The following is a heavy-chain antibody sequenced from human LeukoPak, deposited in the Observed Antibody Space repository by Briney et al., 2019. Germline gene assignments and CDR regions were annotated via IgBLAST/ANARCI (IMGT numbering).Heavy chain of an antibody. CDR3: ARGSRDDYVWGSYRPYYFDY. Sequence: VASVKVSCKASGYTFTSYGISWVRQAPGQGLEWMGWISAYNGNTNYAQKLQGRVTMTTDTSTSTAYMELRSLRSDDTAVYYCARGSRDDYVWGSYRPYYFDYWGQGTLVTVSS. CDR1: GYTFTSYG. J-gene: IGHJ4*02. CDR2: ISAYNGNT. D-gene: IGHD3-16*02. V-gene: IGHV1-18*01.